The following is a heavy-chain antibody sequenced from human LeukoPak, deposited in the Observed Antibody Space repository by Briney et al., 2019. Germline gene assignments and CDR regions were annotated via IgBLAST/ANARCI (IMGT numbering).Heavy chain of an antibody. CDR1: GFTFSSYW. J-gene: IGHJ4*02. CDR3: ARGYGSSGNEKIFDY. V-gene: IGHV3-74*01. Sequence: GGSLRLSCAACGFTFSSYWMHWVRQGPGKGLVWVSRIESDGSTTSYADSVKGRFTISRDNAKNTLYLQMNSLRAEDTAVYYCARGYGSSGNEKIFDYWGQGTLVSVSS. D-gene: IGHD6-19*01. CDR2: IESDGSTT.